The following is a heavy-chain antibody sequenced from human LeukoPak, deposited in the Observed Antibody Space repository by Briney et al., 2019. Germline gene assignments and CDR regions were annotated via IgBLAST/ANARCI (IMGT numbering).Heavy chain of an antibody. Sequence: GSLRLSCVASGFIFSNYAIHWVRQAPGKGLEWVAVIWYDGSNKYYADSVKGRFTVSRDNSKNTLYLQMNSLRAEDTAVYYCARAAYCGGDCYLFDYWGQGTLVTVSS. D-gene: IGHD2-21*02. CDR3: ARAAYCGGDCYLFDY. CDR2: IWYDGSNK. V-gene: IGHV3-33*08. CDR1: GFIFSNYA. J-gene: IGHJ4*02.